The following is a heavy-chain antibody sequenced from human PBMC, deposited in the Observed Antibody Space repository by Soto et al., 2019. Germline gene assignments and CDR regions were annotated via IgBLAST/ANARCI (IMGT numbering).Heavy chain of an antibody. CDR1: GYSFTSYW. CDR2: IYPGDSDT. D-gene: IGHD2-15*01. CDR3: AGCSCGSCYAPGAFDI. V-gene: IGHV5-51*01. J-gene: IGHJ3*02. Sequence: PGESLKISCKGSGYSFTSYWIGWVRQMPGKGLEWMGIIYPGDSDTRYSPSFQGQVTISADKSISTAYLQWSSLKASDTAMYYCAGCSCGSCYAPGAFDIWGQGTMVTVSS.